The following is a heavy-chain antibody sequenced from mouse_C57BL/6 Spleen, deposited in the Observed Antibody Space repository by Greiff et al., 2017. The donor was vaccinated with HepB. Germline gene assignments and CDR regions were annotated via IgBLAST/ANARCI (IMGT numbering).Heavy chain of an antibody. V-gene: IGHV1-80*01. CDR3: ARSALYYYGSSQYYFDY. D-gene: IGHD1-1*01. J-gene: IGHJ2*01. CDR2: IYPGDGDT. CDR1: GYAFSSYW. Sequence: QVHVKQSGAELVKPGASVKISCKASGYAFSSYWMNWVKQRPGKGLEWIGQIYPGDGDTNYNGKFKGKATLTADKSSSTAYMQLSSLTSEDSAVYFCARSALYYYGSSQYYFDYWGQGTTLTVSS.